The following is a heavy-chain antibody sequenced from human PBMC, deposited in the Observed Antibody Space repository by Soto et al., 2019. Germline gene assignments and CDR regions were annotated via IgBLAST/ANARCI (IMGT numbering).Heavy chain of an antibody. J-gene: IGHJ4*02. V-gene: IGHV4-59*01. Sequence: SVTLSLTCSVSGVSITCSYWSWIRQPPGRTLEWIGYVYHSGTTTYNPSLKSRVSISVDTSKNQFSLRLTSVIAADTAVYYCARDMPYGAGSLAGCDYWGQGILVTVSS. CDR1: GVSITCSY. CDR3: ARDMPYGAGSLAGCDY. CDR2: VYHSGTT. D-gene: IGHD1-26*01.